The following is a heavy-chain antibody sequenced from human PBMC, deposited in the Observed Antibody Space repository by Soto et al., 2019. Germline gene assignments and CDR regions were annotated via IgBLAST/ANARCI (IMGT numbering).Heavy chain of an antibody. V-gene: IGHV3-30*03. CDR2: IAYDGNDK. CDR3: ARDVGNYVPYDYGMDV. D-gene: IGHD3-22*01. Sequence: QAQLVESGGGVVQPGRSLRLSCAASEFTFNTYAMHWVRQAPGKGLEWVAVIAYDGNDKYYADSVKGRFTISRDNSKNALYLPMNPLRTEDTARYYCARDVGNYVPYDYGMDVWGQGTKVTVSS. J-gene: IGHJ6*02. CDR1: EFTFNTYA.